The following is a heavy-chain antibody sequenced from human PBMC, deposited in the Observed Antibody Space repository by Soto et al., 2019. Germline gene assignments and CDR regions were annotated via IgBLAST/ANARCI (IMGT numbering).Heavy chain of an antibody. CDR1: RFIFGDFG. D-gene: IGHD6-13*01. Sequence: GGSLRLSCAASRFIFGDFGVTWVRQAPGKGLEWVASISSSGSHTHYSDSVKGRFTISRDNARSTLSLQMNSLRVEDTAVYYCAREDVQGSSWFRFLDFWGQGALVTVSS. CDR2: ISSSGSHT. V-gene: IGHV3-21*06. J-gene: IGHJ4*02. CDR3: AREDVQGSSWFRFLDF.